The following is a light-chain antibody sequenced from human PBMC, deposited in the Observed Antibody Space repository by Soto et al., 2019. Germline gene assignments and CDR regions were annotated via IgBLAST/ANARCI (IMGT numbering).Light chain of an antibody. Sequence: DIVMTQSPESLAVSLGERATINCKSSQSVLYSANNMNYLAWYQQKPGQPPKLLIYWASTRESGVPDRFSGSGSGADFTLTISDLQAEDVAVYYCQQYYSTPLTFGGGTKVEI. CDR3: QQYYSTPLT. CDR1: QSVLYSANNMNY. J-gene: IGKJ4*01. CDR2: WAS. V-gene: IGKV4-1*01.